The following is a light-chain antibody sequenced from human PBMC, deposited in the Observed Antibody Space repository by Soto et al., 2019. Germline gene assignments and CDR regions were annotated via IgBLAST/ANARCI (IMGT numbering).Light chain of an antibody. CDR2: DVS. J-gene: IGKJ1*01. V-gene: IGKV1-5*01. CDR3: QQHQSYWT. CDR1: QSISTW. Sequence: IQVTQSPSTLSASVVDIFIITFRASQSISTWLAWYQQKPGKVPNLLIYDVSNLESGVPSRFSGSGSGTEFTLTISSLQPDDFATYYCQQHQSYWTFGQGTKVDIK.